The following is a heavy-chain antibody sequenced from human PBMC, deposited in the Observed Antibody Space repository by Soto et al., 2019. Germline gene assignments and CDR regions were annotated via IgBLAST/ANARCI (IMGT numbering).Heavy chain of an antibody. CDR1: GFTFSSYA. CDR2: ISYDGSNK. J-gene: IGHJ6*02. CDR3: PTAFLVATIYDAYYGMDV. Sequence: QVQLVESGGGVVQPGRSLRLSCAASGFTFSSYAMHWVRQAPGKGLEWVAVISYDGSNKYYADSLKGRFTISRDNSKNTLYLQMNSLRAEDPAVYYCPTAFLVATIYDAYYGMDVCGQGTTVTVSS. D-gene: IGHD5-12*01. V-gene: IGHV3-30-3*01.